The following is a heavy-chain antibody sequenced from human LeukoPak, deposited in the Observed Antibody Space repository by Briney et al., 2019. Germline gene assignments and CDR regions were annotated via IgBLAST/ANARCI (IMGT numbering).Heavy chain of an antibody. J-gene: IGHJ4*02. CDR1: GGSFSGYY. V-gene: IGHV4-34*01. Sequence: SETLSLTCAVYGGSFSGYYWSWIRQPPGKGLEWIGEINHSGGTNYNPSLKSRVTISVDTSKNQFSLKLSSVTAADTAVYYCARWGQYYDILTGYYRYGDYWGQGTLVTVSS. D-gene: IGHD3-9*01. CDR2: INHSGGT. CDR3: ARWGQYYDILTGYYRYGDY.